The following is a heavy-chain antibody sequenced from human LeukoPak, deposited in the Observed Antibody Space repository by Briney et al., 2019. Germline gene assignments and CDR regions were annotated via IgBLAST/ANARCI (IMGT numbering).Heavy chain of an antibody. V-gene: IGHV4-39*01. J-gene: IGHJ3*02. Sequence: PSETLSLTCTVSGGSISSSSYYWGWIRQPPGKGLEWIGSIYYSGSTYYNPSLKSRVTVSVDTSKNQFSLKLSSVTAADTAVYYCARPTWFWAGAFDIWGQGTMVTVSS. CDR1: GGSISSSSYY. D-gene: IGHD3-16*01. CDR2: IYYSGST. CDR3: ARPTWFWAGAFDI.